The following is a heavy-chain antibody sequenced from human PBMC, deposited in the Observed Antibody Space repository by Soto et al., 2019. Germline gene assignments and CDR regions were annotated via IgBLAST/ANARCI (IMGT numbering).Heavy chain of an antibody. CDR1: GNTVPNYA. D-gene: IGHD3-22*01. CDR2: INGGNGNT. V-gene: IGHV1-3*01. CDR3: ARGVGYSDSSGYPFDY. Sequence: ASVKVSCKASGNTVPNYAIHWVRQAPGQRLEWMGWINGGNGNTYYPEHFQGRVTITRDTSTATVYMQLSTLTSEDTAVYYCARGVGYSDSSGYPFDYWGQGTLVTVSS. J-gene: IGHJ4*02.